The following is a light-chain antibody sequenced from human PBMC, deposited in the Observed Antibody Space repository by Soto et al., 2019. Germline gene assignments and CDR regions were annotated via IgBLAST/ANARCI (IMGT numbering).Light chain of an antibody. CDR3: SSYSPSSTLV. Sequence: QSVLTQPASVSGSPGQSITISCTGTSSDVGSYNLVSWYQQHPGKAPTVIIYEGSKRPSGVSNRFSGSKSGNTASLTISGLQAEDEADYYCSSYSPSSTLVFAGGTKLTVL. CDR1: SSDVGSYNL. V-gene: IGLV2-23*01. CDR2: EGS. J-gene: IGLJ2*01.